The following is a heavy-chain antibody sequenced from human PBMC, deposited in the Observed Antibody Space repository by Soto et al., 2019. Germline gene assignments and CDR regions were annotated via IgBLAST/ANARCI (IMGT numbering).Heavy chain of an antibody. CDR2: IYYSGST. V-gene: IGHV4-31*03. CDR3: ARDTPAAQYNWFDP. J-gene: IGHJ5*02. CDR1: GGSISSGGYY. Sequence: SETLSLTCTVSGGSISSGGYYWSWIRQHPGKGLEWIGYIYYSGSTYYNPSLKSRVTISVDTSKNQFSLKLSSVTAADTAVYYCARDTPAAQYNWFDPWGQGTLVTVSS. D-gene: IGHD2-2*01.